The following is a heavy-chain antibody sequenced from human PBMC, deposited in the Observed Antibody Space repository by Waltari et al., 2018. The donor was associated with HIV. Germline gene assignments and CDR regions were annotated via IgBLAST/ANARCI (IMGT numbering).Heavy chain of an antibody. J-gene: IGHJ6*02. D-gene: IGHD3-22*01. CDR2: IDWDDDK. V-gene: IGHV2-70*01. Sequence: QVTLRESGPALVKPTQTLTLTCTFSGFSLSTSGMCVRWIRQPPGKALEWLALIDWDDDKYYSTSLKTRLTISKDTSKNQVVLTMTNMDPVDTATYYCARMTLKPYYYDSSGYFYYYYGMDVWGQGTTVTVSS. CDR3: ARMTLKPYYYDSSGYFYYYYGMDV. CDR1: GFSLSTSGMC.